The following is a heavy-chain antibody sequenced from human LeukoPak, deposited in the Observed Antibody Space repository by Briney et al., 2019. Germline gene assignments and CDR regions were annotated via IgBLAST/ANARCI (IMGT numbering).Heavy chain of an antibody. J-gene: IGHJ5*02. Sequence: GGSLRLSCAASGFTFDDYGMSWVRQAPGKGLEWVSGINWNGGSTGYADSVKGRFTISRDNAKNSLYLQMNSLRAEDTALYHCARDVTYGDYVWFDPWGQGTLVTVSS. CDR1: GFTFDDYG. D-gene: IGHD4-17*01. V-gene: IGHV3-20*01. CDR3: ARDVTYGDYVWFDP. CDR2: INWNGGST.